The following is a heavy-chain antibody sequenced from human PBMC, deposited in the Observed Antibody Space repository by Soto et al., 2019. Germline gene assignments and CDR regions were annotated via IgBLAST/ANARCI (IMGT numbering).Heavy chain of an antibody. J-gene: IGHJ5*01. CDR3: TFSGRYHTACFHS. CDR1: KFTFSSYW. Sequence: PGGALRLSCAASKFTFSSYWMHWVRQAPGKGLVWVSRIDPDGSTTYYADSVKGRFTISRDNAKNTLYLQLNSLRAEDTAVYYCTFSGRYHTACFHSWGQGNLLTV. V-gene: IGHV3-74*01. D-gene: IGHD3-10*01. CDR2: IDPDGSTT.